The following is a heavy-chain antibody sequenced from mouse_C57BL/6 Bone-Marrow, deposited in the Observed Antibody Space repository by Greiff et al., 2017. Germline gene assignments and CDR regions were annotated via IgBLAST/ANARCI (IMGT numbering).Heavy chain of an antibody. D-gene: IGHD1-1*01. CDR3: TYYYGSSYWYFDV. V-gene: IGHV6-3*01. CDR1: GFTFSNYW. CDR2: IRLKSDNYAT. J-gene: IGHJ1*03. Sequence: EVQGVESGGGLVQPGGSMKLSCVASGFTFSNYWMNWVRQSPEKGLEWVAQIRLKSDNYATHYAESVKGRFTISRDDSKSSVYLQMNNLRAEDTGIYYCTYYYGSSYWYFDVWGTGTTDTVSS.